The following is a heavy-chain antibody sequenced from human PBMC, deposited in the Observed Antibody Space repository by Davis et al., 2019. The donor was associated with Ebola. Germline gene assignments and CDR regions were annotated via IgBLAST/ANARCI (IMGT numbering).Heavy chain of an antibody. V-gene: IGHV4-59*01. Sequence: MPGGSLRLSCTVSGGSISGYQWAWIRPPPGKGLDYVGHIFNSRTASYNSALKSRVTISLDKSSNQFSLKLNSVTAADTAIYFCARDHMGSLDNWGQGTLVTVSS. D-gene: IGHD1-26*01. J-gene: IGHJ4*02. CDR1: GGSISGYQ. CDR2: IFNSRTA. CDR3: ARDHMGSLDN.